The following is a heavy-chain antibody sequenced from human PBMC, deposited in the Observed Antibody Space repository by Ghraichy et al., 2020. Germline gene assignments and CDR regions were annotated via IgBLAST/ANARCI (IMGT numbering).Heavy chain of an antibody. CDR1: GFTVSSNY. CDR3: ARVLGPYFDY. V-gene: IGHV3-53*01. J-gene: IGHJ4*02. Sequence: LSLTCAASGFTVSSNYMSWVRQAPGKGLEWVSVIYSGGSTYYADSVKGRFTISRDNSKNTLYLQMNSLRAEDTAVYYCARVLGPYFDYWGQGTLVTVSS. CDR2: IYSGGST.